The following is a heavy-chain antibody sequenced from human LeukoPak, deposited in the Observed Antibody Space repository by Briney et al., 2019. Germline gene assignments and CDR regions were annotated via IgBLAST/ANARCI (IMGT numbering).Heavy chain of an antibody. CDR1: GGSFSGHY. Sequence: SETLSLTCAVNGGSFSGHYWTWIRQPPGKGLEWIGEINHIGTTNNNLFLNSRVTISLDASKSQVSLKLSSVTAADTAVYYCARASRLGTYYFMDVWGNGTTVTVSS. CDR2: INHIGTT. CDR3: ARASRLGTYYFMDV. V-gene: IGHV4-34*01. J-gene: IGHJ6*03. D-gene: IGHD1-7*01.